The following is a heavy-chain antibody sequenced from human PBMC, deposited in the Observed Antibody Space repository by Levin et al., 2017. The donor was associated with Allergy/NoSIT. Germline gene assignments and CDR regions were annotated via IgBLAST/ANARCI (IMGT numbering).Heavy chain of an antibody. J-gene: IGHJ6*02. CDR3: ARMVARPDSSGYYDYYGMDV. CDR1: GFSLSTSGMC. Sequence: SGPTLVKPTQTLTLTCTFSGFSLSTSGMCVSWIRQPPGKALEWLARIDWDDDKYYSTSLKTRLTISKDTSKNQVVLTMTNMDPVDTATYYCARMVARPDSSGYYDYYGMDVWGQGTTVTVSS. D-gene: IGHD3-22*01. V-gene: IGHV2-70*11. CDR2: IDWDDDK.